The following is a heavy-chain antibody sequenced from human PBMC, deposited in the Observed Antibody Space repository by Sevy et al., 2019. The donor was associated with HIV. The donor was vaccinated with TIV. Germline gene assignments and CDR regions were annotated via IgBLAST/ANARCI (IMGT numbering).Heavy chain of an antibody. CDR2: ISYDGSNK. CDR3: ARGIQLWLRPNYYYYGMDV. Sequence: GGSLRLSCAASGFTFSSYAMHWVRQAPGKGLEWVAVISYDGSNKYYADSVKGRFTISRDNSKNTLYLQMNSLRAEDTAVYYCARGIQLWLRPNYYYYGMDVWGQRTTVTVSS. J-gene: IGHJ6*02. D-gene: IGHD5-18*01. V-gene: IGHV3-30-3*01. CDR1: GFTFSSYA.